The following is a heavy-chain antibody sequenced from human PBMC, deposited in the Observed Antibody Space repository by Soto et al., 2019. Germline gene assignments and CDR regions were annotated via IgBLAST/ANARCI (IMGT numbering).Heavy chain of an antibody. CDR3: ARFGIAAAHNYYYYGMDV. CDR1: GFTFSSYE. Sequence: GGSLRLSCAASGFTFSSYEMNWVRQAPGKXLEWVSYISSSGSTIYYADSVKGRFTISRDNAKNSLYLQMNSLRAEDTAVYYCARFGIAAAHNYYYYGMDVWGQGTTVTVSS. J-gene: IGHJ6*02. D-gene: IGHD6-13*01. V-gene: IGHV3-48*03. CDR2: ISSSGSTI.